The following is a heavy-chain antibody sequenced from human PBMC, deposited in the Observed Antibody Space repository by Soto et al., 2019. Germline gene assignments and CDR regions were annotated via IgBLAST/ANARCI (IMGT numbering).Heavy chain of an antibody. CDR2: IWSDGSTQ. CDR1: AFTFSRHG. J-gene: IGHJ6*03. Sequence: QVQLVESGGGVVQPGGSLRLSCAASAFTFSRHGMHWVRQAPGKGLQRGGVIWSDGSTQRYAESVKGRFTISRDNSKNTLYLQMNSLRAEDTAVYYCARERTFGENNHNYMDVWGTGITVTVSS. CDR3: ARERTFGENNHNYMDV. D-gene: IGHD3-10*01. V-gene: IGHV3-33*01.